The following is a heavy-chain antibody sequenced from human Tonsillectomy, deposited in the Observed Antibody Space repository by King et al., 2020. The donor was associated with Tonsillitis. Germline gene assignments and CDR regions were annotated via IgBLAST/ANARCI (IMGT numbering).Heavy chain of an antibody. J-gene: IGHJ4*02. CDR3: AKAGGDVLRFGIDY. Sequence: VQLVESGGGLVQPGGSLRLSCTASGFTFSSYAVSWVRQAPGKGLEWVSAISGSGGSTYYADSVKGRFTISRDISKNTLYLQMNSLRAEDTAVYYCAKAGGDVLRFGIDYWGQGTLVTVSS. D-gene: IGHD3-10*01. CDR1: GFTFSSYA. CDR2: ISGSGGST. V-gene: IGHV3-23*04.